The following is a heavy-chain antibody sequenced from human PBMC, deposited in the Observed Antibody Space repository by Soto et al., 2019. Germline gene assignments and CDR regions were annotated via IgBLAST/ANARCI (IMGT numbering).Heavy chain of an antibody. CDR2: INPNSGGT. CDR3: ASAAVTGTAGLDF. CDR1: GYTFSGFY. V-gene: IGHV1-2*02. D-gene: IGHD6-19*01. J-gene: IGHJ4*02. Sequence: ASVKVSCKAAGYTFSGFYMHWVRQAPGQGLEWMGWINPNSGGTKSAEKFQGRVTMTRDTSISTAYMELSRLTSDDTAVYYCASAAVTGTAGLDFWGQGTQVTVS.